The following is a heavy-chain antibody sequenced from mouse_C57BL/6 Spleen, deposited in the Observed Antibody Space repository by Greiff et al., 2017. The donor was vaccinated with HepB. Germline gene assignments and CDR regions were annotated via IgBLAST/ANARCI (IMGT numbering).Heavy chain of an antibody. CDR2: ISSGGSYT. D-gene: IGHD2-4*01. J-gene: IGHJ4*01. Sequence: EVQVVESGGDLVKPGGSLKLSCAASGFTFSSYGMSWVRQTPDKRLEWVATISSGGSYTYYPDSVKGRFTISRDNAKNTLYLQMSSLKSEDTAMYYCARLGDYGPYYYAMDYWGQGTSVTVSS. CDR1: GFTFSSYG. V-gene: IGHV5-6*01. CDR3: ARLGDYGPYYYAMDY.